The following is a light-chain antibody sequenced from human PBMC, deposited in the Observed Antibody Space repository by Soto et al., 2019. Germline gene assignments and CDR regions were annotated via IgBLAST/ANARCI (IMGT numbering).Light chain of an antibody. CDR1: QSVSNNY. Sequence: EIALTQAPGTLSLSQGERATLSCRASQSVSNNYLAWYQQKPGQAPRLLIYGASNRATGIPDRFSGSGSGTDFTLTISRLEPEDFAVYYCQQYGRSGTFGQGTNVDI. V-gene: IGKV3-20*01. CDR3: QQYGRSGT. CDR2: GAS. J-gene: IGKJ1*01.